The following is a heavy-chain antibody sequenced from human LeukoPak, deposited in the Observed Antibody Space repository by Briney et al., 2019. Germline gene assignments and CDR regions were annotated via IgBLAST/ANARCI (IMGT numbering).Heavy chain of an antibody. CDR1: GFTFSSYW. D-gene: IGHD1-14*01. J-gene: IGHJ5*02. Sequence: GGSLRLSCAASGFTFSSYWMSWVRQAPGKGPEWVANIKQDGSEKYYVDSVKGRFTISRDNAKNSLYLQMSSLRAEDTAVYYCARTGGVKYNWFDPWGQGTLVTVSS. CDR2: IKQDGSEK. V-gene: IGHV3-7*01. CDR3: ARTGGVKYNWFDP.